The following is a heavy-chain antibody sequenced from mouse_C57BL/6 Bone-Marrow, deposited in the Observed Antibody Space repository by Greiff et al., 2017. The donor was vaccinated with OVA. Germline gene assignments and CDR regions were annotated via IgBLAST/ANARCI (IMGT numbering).Heavy chain of an antibody. D-gene: IGHD1-1*01. CDR1: GYTFTSYW. V-gene: IGHV1-50*01. CDR2: IDPSDSYT. Sequence: VQLQQPGAELVKPGASVKLSCKASGYTFTSYWMQWVKQRPGQGLEWIGEIDPSDSYTNYNQKFKGKATLTVDTSSSTAYMQLSSLTSEDSAVYYCARERFCYGSSYRCFDYWGTGTTVTVSS. J-gene: IGHJ1*03. CDR3: ARERFCYGSSYRCFDY.